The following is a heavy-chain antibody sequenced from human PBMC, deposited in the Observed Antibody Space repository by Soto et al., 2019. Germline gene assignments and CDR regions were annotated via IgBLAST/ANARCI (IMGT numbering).Heavy chain of an antibody. Sequence: SESLSLTCTVSGGSISSSSYYWGWLRQPPGKGLEWTGSINYSGSTYYNPSLKSRVTISVDTSKNQFSQKLSSVTAADTAVYYCARRIVATITRRDCSGGSCYGAFDYWGQGTLVTVSS. CDR1: GGSISSSSYY. CDR2: INYSGST. CDR3: ARRIVATITRRDCSGGSCYGAFDY. V-gene: IGHV4-39*01. J-gene: IGHJ4*02. D-gene: IGHD2-15*01.